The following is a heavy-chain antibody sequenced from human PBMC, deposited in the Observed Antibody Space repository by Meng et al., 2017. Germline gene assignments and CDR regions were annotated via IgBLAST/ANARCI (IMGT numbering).Heavy chain of an antibody. J-gene: IGHJ4*02. Sequence: GESLKISCAASGFTFSDYYMSWIRQAPGKGLEWVSYISSSGSTIYYADPVKGRFTISRDNAKNSLYLQMNSLRAEDTAVYYCASGTYYYDSSGYYYVGKLDYWGQGTLVTVSS. D-gene: IGHD3-22*01. CDR1: GFTFSDYY. CDR2: ISSSGSTI. CDR3: ASGTYYYDSSGYYYVGKLDY. V-gene: IGHV3-11*04.